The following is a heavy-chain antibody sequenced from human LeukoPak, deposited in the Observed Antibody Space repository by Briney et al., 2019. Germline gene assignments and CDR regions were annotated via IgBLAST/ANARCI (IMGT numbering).Heavy chain of an antibody. D-gene: IGHD5-18*01. CDR2: IHYSGST. CDR1: GGSISSYY. Sequence: SETLSLTCTVSGGSISSYYWSWVRQPPGKGLEWIGYIHYSGSTNYNPSLKSRVTISVDTSKNQFSLKLSSVTAADTAVYYCARDVVDTANNYYYYYYMDVWGKGTTVTVSS. CDR3: ARDVVDTANNYYYYYYMDV. V-gene: IGHV4-59*12. J-gene: IGHJ6*03.